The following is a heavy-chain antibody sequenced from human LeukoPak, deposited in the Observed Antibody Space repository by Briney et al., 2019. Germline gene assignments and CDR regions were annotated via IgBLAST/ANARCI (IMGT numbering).Heavy chain of an antibody. D-gene: IGHD2-2*01. CDR1: GFTFTSSA. V-gene: IGHV1-58*02. CDR3: ARGGYQLLLYYYYYMDV. Sequence: GASVKVSCKASGFTFTSSAMQWVRQARGQRLEWIGWIVVGSGNTNYAQKFQERVTITRDMSTSTAYMELSSLRSEDTAVYYCARGGYQLLLYYYYYMDVWGKGTTVTISS. CDR2: IVVGSGNT. J-gene: IGHJ6*03.